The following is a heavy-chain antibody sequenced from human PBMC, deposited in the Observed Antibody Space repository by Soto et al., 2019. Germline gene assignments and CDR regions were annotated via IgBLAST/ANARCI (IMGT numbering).Heavy chain of an antibody. CDR3: ARADGNVLDY. V-gene: IGHV4-31*03. CDR1: GGSIGSGGYY. J-gene: IGHJ4*02. CDR2: VYYSGST. Sequence: SETLSLTCTVSGGSIGSGGYYWSWIRQHPGKGLEWIGYVYYSGSTYYNPSLKSRVTISVDTSKNQFSLKLSSVTAADTAVYYCARADGNVLDYWGQGTLVTVSS. D-gene: IGHD3-16*01.